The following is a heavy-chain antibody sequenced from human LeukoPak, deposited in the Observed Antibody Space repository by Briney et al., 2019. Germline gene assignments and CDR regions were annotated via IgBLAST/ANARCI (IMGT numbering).Heavy chain of an antibody. D-gene: IGHD6-19*01. V-gene: IGHV3-53*01. Sequence: GGSLRLSCAASGFTVSSNYMSWVRQAPGKGLEWVSVIYSGGNTYYADSVKGRFTISRDNSKNTLYLQMNSLRAEDTAVYYCARILAVAFTDWGQGTLVTVSS. J-gene: IGHJ4*02. CDR3: ARILAVAFTD. CDR1: GFTVSSNY. CDR2: IYSGGNT.